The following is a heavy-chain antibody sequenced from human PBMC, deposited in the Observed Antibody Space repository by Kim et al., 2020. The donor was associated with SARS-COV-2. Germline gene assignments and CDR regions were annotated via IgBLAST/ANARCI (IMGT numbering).Heavy chain of an antibody. D-gene: IGHD6-19*01. Sequence: ASVKVSCKASGYTFTSYGISWVRQAPGQGLEWMGWISAYNGNTNYAQKLQGRVTMTTDTSTSTAYMELRSLRSDDTAVYYCARDAEPQGSGWYKRVDYYYGMDVWGQGTTVTVSS. CDR1: GYTFTSYG. J-gene: IGHJ6*02. V-gene: IGHV1-18*04. CDR3: ARDAEPQGSGWYKRVDYYYGMDV. CDR2: ISAYNGNT.